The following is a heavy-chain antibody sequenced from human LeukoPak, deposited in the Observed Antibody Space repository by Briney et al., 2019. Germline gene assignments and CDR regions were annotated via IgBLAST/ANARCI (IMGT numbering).Heavy chain of an antibody. CDR1: GYTFTSYG. J-gene: IGHJ6*03. CDR3: ARVGYSGYDQGYYYYYMDV. CDR2: ISAYNGNT. Sequence: VASVKVSCKASGYTFTSYGISWVRQAPGQGLEWMGWISAYNGNTNYAQKLQGRVTMATDTSTSTAYMELRSLRSDDTAVYYCARVGYSGYDQGYYYYYMDVWGKGTTVTVSS. D-gene: IGHD5-12*01. V-gene: IGHV1-18*01.